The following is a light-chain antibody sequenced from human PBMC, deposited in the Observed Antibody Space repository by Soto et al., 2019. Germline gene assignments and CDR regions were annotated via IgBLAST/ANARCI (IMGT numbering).Light chain of an antibody. CDR3: QQRSNWPPTWT. V-gene: IGKV3-11*01. CDR2: DAS. Sequence: ELVLTQSPAPLSLSPGARATLSCRAGQSVSSYLAWYQQKPGQAPSLLIYDASNRATGIPARFSGSESGTDLTLTLTGLEPEDFAVYYCQQRSNWPPTWTFGQGTKVDI. CDR1: QSVSSY. J-gene: IGKJ1*01.